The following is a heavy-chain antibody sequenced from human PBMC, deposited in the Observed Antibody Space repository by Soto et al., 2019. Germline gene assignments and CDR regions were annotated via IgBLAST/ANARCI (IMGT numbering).Heavy chain of an antibody. CDR3: ARNTGEYYDSSGYYYYYGMEV. CDR2: IYYSGST. J-gene: IGHJ6*04. D-gene: IGHD3-22*01. V-gene: IGHV4-59*01. CDR1: GCSISSYY. Sequence: SETLSLTCTVSGCSISSYYWSWIRQPPGKGLEWIGYIYYSGSTNYNPSLKSRVTISVDTSKNQFSLKLISVTAADTAVYYCARNTGEYYDSSGYYYYYGMEVWGKGTTVTVSS.